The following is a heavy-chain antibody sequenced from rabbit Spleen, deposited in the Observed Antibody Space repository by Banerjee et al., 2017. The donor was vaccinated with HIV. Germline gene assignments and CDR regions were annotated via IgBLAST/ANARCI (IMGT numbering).Heavy chain of an antibody. V-gene: IGHV1S40*01. Sequence: QQLVESGGGLVKPGASLTLTCKASGFDFSRGYDMCWVRQAPGKGLEWIGCIYTGNVKTYYASWAKGRFTISKTSSTTVTLQMTSLTAADTATYFCARLSSDWTYLELWGPGTLVTVS. D-gene: IGHD8-1*01. CDR1: GFDFSRGYD. CDR3: ARLSSDWTYLEL. CDR2: IYTGNVKT. J-gene: IGHJ6*01.